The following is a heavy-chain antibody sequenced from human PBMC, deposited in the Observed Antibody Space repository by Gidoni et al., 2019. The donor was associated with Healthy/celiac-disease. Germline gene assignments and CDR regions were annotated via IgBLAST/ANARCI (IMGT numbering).Heavy chain of an antibody. V-gene: IGHV3-23*01. Sequence: EVQLLESGGGVVQPGGSLSLSCAAAGFTFSSYAMSWVRQAPGKGLDWVSAISGGGGSTYYADSVKGRFTISRDNSKNTLYLQMNSLRAEDTAVYYCAKVTGIGWFDPWGQGTLVTVSS. CDR3: AKVTGIGWFDP. CDR2: ISGGGGST. CDR1: GFTFSSYA. D-gene: IGHD6-13*01. J-gene: IGHJ5*02.